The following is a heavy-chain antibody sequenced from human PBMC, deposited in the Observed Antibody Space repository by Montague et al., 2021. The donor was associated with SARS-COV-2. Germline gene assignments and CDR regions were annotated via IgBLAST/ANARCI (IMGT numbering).Heavy chain of an antibody. J-gene: IGHJ4*02. CDR3: VRGATRTFDY. CDR1: GGSVSISY. V-gene: IGHV4-59*02. D-gene: IGHD2-2*01. Sequence: SETLSLTCTVSGGSVSISYWSWIRQSPGKGLEWLGSLFYSGSTHYNPSVKSRVTISADTSKNRFSLNLTSVTATDTAVYYCVRGATRTFDYWGQGTLVTVSS. CDR2: LFYSGST.